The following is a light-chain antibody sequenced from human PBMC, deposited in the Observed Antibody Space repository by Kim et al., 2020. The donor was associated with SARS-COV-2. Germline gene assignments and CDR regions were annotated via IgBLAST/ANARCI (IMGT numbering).Light chain of an antibody. Sequence: SSELTQDPTVSVALGQTVRITCQGDSLRSYYATWYQQKPGQAPIVVIYGKNNRPSGIPDRFSGSSSGNTASLTITGTQAGDEADYYCNSRDSNDNVVCGG. J-gene: IGLJ2*01. CDR2: GKN. V-gene: IGLV3-19*01. CDR1: SLRSYY. CDR3: NSRDSNDNVV.